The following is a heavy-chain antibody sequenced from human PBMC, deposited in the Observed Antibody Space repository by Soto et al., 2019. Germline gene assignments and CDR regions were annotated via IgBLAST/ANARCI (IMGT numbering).Heavy chain of an antibody. CDR1: GYIFAAYS. J-gene: IGHJ1*01. V-gene: IGHV1-46*01. D-gene: IGHD2-15*01. Sequence: SVKVSCKSSGYIFAAYSMHWVRQATGQGLEWMGVVNPSGGSTNYAQKFQGRITMTRDTSTSTVYMDLSSLTSEDTAVYYCAREENCSDGICYSEYFQRWGQGTLVTVSS. CDR3: AREENCSDGICYSEYFQR. CDR2: VNPSGGST.